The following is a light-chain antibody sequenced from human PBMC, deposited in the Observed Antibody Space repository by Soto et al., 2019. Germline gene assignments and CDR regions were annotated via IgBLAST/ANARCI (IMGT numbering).Light chain of an antibody. CDR1: SGHSSYA. J-gene: IGLJ2*01. V-gene: IGLV4-69*01. CDR2: LNSDGSH. CDR3: QTWGPGIVL. Sequence: QSVLTQSPSASASLGASVKLTCTLSSGHSSYAIAWHQQQPEKGPRYLMKLNSDGSHSKGDGIPDRFSGSSSGAERYLTITSLQSEDEADYHCQTWGPGIVLFGGGTKLTVL.